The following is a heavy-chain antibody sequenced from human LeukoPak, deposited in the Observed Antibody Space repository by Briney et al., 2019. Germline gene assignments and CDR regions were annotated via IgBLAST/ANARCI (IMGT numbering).Heavy chain of an antibody. V-gene: IGHV4-39*07. Sequence: SETLSLTCTVSGGSISSSSYYWGWIRQPPGKGLEWIGSIYYSGSTYYNPSLKSRVTISVDTSKNQFSLKLSSVTAADTAVYYCASDLSQQLYYYYGMDVWGQGTTVTVSS. CDR1: GGSISSSSYY. D-gene: IGHD6-13*01. CDR3: ASDLSQQLYYYYGMDV. J-gene: IGHJ6*02. CDR2: IYYSGST.